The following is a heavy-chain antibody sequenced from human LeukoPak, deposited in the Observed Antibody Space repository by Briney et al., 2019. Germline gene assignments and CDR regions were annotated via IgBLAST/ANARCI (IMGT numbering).Heavy chain of an antibody. CDR1: GGSISSSSYY. CDR3: VRHGTTVVTFSFDY. J-gene: IGHJ4*02. D-gene: IGHD4-23*01. Sequence: SETLSLTCTVSGGSISSSSYYWGWIRQPPGKGLEWIGSIYYSGSTYYNPSLKSRVTISVDTSKNQFSLKLSSVTAADTAVYYCVRHGTTVVTFSFDYWGQGTLVTVSS. CDR2: IYYSGST. V-gene: IGHV4-39*01.